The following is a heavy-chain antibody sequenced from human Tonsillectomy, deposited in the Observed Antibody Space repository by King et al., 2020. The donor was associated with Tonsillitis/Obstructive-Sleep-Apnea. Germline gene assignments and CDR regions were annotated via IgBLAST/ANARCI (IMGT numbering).Heavy chain of an antibody. D-gene: IGHD5-18*01. J-gene: IGHJ4*02. CDR2: IVGSGGST. CDR3: VKGRESIQLWGYYFDY. CDR1: GFTFGSYA. Sequence: VQLVESGGGLVQPGGSLRLSCAASGFTFGSYAMNWVRQAPGEGLEWVSIIVGSGGSTYYADSVKGRFTISRDNSENMVYLQMSSLRAEDTAVYYCVKGRESIQLWGYYFDYWGQGTLVTVSS. V-gene: IGHV3-23*04.